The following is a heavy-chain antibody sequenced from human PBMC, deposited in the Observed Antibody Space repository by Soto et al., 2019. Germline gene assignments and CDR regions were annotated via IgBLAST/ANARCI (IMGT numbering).Heavy chain of an antibody. CDR3: AGRTYYYDSSGYLDAFDI. J-gene: IGHJ3*02. V-gene: IGHV1-18*01. CDR1: GYTFTSYG. D-gene: IGHD3-22*01. CDR2: ISAYNGNT. Sequence: ASVKVSCTDSGYTFTSYGISWVRQAPGQGLEWMGWISAYNGNTNYAQKLQGRVTMTTDTSTSTAYMELRSLRSDDTAVYYCAGRTYYYDSSGYLDAFDIWGQGTMVTVSS.